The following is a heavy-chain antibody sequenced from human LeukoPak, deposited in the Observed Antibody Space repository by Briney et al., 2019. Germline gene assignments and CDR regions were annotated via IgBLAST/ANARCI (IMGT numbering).Heavy chain of an antibody. V-gene: IGHV3-21*01. CDR2: ISSSSSYI. CDR1: GFTFSSYS. D-gene: IGHD4-17*01. J-gene: IGHJ6*02. Sequence: GGSLRLSCAASGFTFSSYSMNWVRQAPGKGLEWVSSISSSSSYIYYADSVKGRFTISRDNAKNSLYLQMNSLRAEDTAVYYCARDESCGDYPSPYYGMDVWGQGTTVTVSS. CDR3: ARDESCGDYPSPYYGMDV.